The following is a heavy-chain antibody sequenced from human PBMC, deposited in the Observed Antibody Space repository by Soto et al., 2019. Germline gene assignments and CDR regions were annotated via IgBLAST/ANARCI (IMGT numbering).Heavy chain of an antibody. CDR1: GGTFSSYA. D-gene: IGHD3-3*01. V-gene: IGHV1-69*13. Sequence: SVKVSCKASGGTFSSYAISWVRQAPGQGLEWMGGIIPIFGTANYAQKFQGRFTITADESTSTDYMELSSLRSEDTAVYYFARSYVFWIVPTLYFYYVMDVWGQGTTVTVS. CDR2: IIPIFGTA. J-gene: IGHJ6*02. CDR3: ARSYVFWIVPTLYFYYVMDV.